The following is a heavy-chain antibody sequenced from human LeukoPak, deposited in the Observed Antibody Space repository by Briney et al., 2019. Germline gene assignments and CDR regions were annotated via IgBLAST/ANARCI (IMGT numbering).Heavy chain of an antibody. V-gene: IGHV1-46*01. D-gene: IGHD6-6*01. CDR3: ARYSSSTRGYFDY. Sequence: ASVKVSCKASGYTSTSYYMHWVRQAPGQGLEWMGIINPSGGSTSYAQKFQGRVTMTRDMSTSTVYMELSSLRSEDTAVYYCARYSSSTRGYFDYWGQGTLVTVSS. CDR1: GYTSTSYY. CDR2: INPSGGST. J-gene: IGHJ4*02.